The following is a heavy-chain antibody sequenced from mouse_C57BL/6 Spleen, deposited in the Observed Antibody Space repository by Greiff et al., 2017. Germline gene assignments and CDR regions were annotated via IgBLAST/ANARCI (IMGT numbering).Heavy chain of an antibody. CDR1: GYTFTSYW. J-gene: IGHJ2*01. Sequence: EVQLQQSGTVLARPGASVKMSCKTSGYTFTSYWMHWVKQRPGQGLEWIGAIYPGHSDTSYNQKFKGKAKLTAVTSASTAYRELSSLTNEDSAVYYCTRDPSTGPYFDYWGQGTTLTVSS. D-gene: IGHD4-1*02. CDR2: IYPGHSDT. CDR3: TRDPSTGPYFDY. V-gene: IGHV1-5*01.